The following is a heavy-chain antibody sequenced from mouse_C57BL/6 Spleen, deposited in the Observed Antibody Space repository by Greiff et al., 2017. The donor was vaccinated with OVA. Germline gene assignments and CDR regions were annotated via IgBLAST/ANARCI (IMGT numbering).Heavy chain of an antibody. Sequence: QVQLQQPGTELVKPGASVKLSCQASGYTFTSYWLHWVKQSPGPGLEWIGNITPSTGGTTYNDTFTRNATLTLDKSSSTAYMPLRSLTSEDAAVYYCARWGGYSWYFDGWGTGTTVTVSS. J-gene: IGHJ1*03. CDR1: GYTFTSYW. CDR3: ARWGGYSWYFDG. CDR2: ITPSTGGT. D-gene: IGHD2-3*01. V-gene: IGHV1-53*01.